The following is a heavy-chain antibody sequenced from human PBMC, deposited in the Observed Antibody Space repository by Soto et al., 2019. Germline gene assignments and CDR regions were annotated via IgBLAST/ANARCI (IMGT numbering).Heavy chain of an antibody. J-gene: IGHJ4*02. Sequence: QVQLQESGPGLVKPSETLSLTCTVSGGSISSYYWSWIRQPPGKGLEWIGYIYYSGSTNYNPSLKSRVTISVDTSKNQFSLKLSSVTAADTAVYYCARGEDYYDSSGYLGDWGQGTLVTVSS. V-gene: IGHV4-59*01. CDR3: ARGEDYYDSSGYLGD. CDR2: IYYSGST. D-gene: IGHD3-22*01. CDR1: GGSISSYY.